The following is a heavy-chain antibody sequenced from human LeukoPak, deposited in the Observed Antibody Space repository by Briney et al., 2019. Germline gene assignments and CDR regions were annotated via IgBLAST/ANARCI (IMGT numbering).Heavy chain of an antibody. V-gene: IGHV4-39*01. D-gene: IGHD3-10*01. Sequence: SETLSLTCTVSGGSISSSSYYWGWIRQPPGKGLEWIGNIYYSGSTYCNPSLKSRVTVSVDTSKNQFSVKLSAVTAPDTAVYYCASVRRGFGESSKYYSYYYMDVWGNGTTVTISS. CDR1: GGSISSSSYY. CDR3: ASVRRGFGESSKYYSYYYMDV. CDR2: IYYSGST. J-gene: IGHJ6*03.